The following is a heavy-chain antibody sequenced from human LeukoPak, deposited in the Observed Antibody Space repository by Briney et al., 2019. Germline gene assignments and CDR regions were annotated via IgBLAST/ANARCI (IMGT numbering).Heavy chain of an antibody. Sequence: ASVKVSCKASGYTFTSYYMHWVRQAPGQGLEWMGIINLSGGSTSYAQKFQGRVTMTGDTSTSTVYMELSSLRSEDTAVYYCARRGAYYYDSSGASYYFDYWGQGTLVTVSS. J-gene: IGHJ4*02. CDR1: GYTFTSYY. CDR3: ARRGAYYYDSSGASYYFDY. CDR2: INLSGGST. V-gene: IGHV1-46*01. D-gene: IGHD3-22*01.